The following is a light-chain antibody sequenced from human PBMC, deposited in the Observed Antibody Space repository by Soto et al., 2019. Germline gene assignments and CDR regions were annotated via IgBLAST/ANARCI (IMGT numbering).Light chain of an antibody. CDR3: QQRSNWPRT. CDR2: DES. V-gene: IGKV3-11*01. Sequence: EIVLTQSPATLSLSPGERATLSCRASQSVSSYLAWYQQKPGQAPRLVIYDESTRATCIPARFSGSGSGTGLPLTISSLEPEDFAVYYCQQRSNWPRTFGQGTKVEIK. CDR1: QSVSSY. J-gene: IGKJ1*01.